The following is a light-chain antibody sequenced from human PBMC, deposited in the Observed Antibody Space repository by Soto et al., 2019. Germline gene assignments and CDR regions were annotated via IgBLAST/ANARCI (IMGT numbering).Light chain of an antibody. V-gene: IGKV3-20*01. CDR2: EAS. CDR1: RSGSTNY. Sequence: EIGLTQSPDTLSLPPGERATLSCRASRSGSTNYVAWYQQKPGQAPRLLTFEASSRATGIPDRFSVSGSGTDFTLTISTLEPGEFAVYYCQQYGSTPLTVGGGTKV. J-gene: IGKJ4*01. CDR3: QQYGSTPLT.